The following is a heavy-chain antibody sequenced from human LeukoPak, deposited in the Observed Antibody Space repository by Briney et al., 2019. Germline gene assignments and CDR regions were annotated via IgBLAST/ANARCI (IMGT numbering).Heavy chain of an antibody. J-gene: IGHJ5*02. Sequence: PSETLSLTCTVSGGSISSSSYYRGWIRQPPGKGLEWIGSIYYSGSTYYNPSLKSRVTISVDTSKNQFSLKLSSVTAADTAVYYCARRPGEIYPELSRDGYNSRNWFDPWGQGTLVTVSS. CDR2: IYYSGST. CDR3: ARRPGEIYPELSRDGYNSRNWFDP. CDR1: GGSISSSSYY. V-gene: IGHV4-39*07. D-gene: IGHD5-24*01.